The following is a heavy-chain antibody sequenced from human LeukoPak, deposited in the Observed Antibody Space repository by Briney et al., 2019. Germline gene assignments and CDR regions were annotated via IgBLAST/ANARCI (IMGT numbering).Heavy chain of an antibody. J-gene: IGHJ5*02. Sequence: SETLSLTCAVYGGSFSGYYWSWIRQPPGKGLEWIGEINHSGSTNYNPSLKSRVTISVDTSKNQFSLKLSSVTAADTAVYYCARGRVVVVPAAIRRNNWFDPWGQGTLVTVSP. CDR3: ARGRVVVVPAAIRRNNWFDP. CDR2: INHSGST. D-gene: IGHD2-2*02. V-gene: IGHV4-34*01. CDR1: GGSFSGYY.